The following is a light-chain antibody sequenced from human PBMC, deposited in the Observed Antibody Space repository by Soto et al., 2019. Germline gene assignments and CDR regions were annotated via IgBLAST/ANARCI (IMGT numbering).Light chain of an antibody. J-gene: IGKJ3*01. V-gene: IGKV3-11*01. CDR1: QSVSSF. Sequence: EVVLTQSPDTLPLSPGQSATLSCRATQSVSSFLAWYQQKPGQPPRHLIYDASNRATGIPARFSGSGSGTDFTLTISSLEPEDFAVYYCQHRSSWPGAFGPGTKVDIK. CDR3: QHRSSWPGA. CDR2: DAS.